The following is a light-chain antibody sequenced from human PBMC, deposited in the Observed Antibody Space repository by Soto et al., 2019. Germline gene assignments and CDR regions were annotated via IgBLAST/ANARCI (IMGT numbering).Light chain of an antibody. Sequence: DIQMTQSPSSLSASVGDRVTITCRASQSISVYLNWYQQKPVKAPKLLIYAASSLQSGVPSRFSGSGSGTDFTLTISSLQPEDFATYYCQQSYSTPGTFGQGTKVDIK. CDR1: QSISVY. CDR3: QQSYSTPGT. CDR2: AAS. V-gene: IGKV1-39*01. J-gene: IGKJ1*01.